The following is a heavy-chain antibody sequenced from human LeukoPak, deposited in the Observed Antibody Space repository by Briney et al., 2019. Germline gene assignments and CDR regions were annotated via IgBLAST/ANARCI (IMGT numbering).Heavy chain of an antibody. D-gene: IGHD4-17*01. CDR1: GGSIRSHY. J-gene: IGHJ5*02. Sequence: SETLSLTCTVSGGSIRSHYWSWIRQPAGKGLEWIGRISPSGSTSFKLSLKSRVSMSVDTSKNQFSLTVTSVTAADTAMYYCARDMGDYGINWFDPWGQGTLVTVSS. CDR3: ARDMGDYGINWFDP. V-gene: IGHV4-4*07. CDR2: ISPSGST.